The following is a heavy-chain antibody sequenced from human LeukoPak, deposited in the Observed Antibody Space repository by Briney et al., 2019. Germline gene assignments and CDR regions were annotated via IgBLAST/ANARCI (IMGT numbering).Heavy chain of an antibody. Sequence: SETLSLTCAVYGGSFSGYYWSWIRQFPGKGLEWIGYIYHSGSAYYNPSLKSRLTMSVDTSTNQFSLKLNSLTAADTAVYFCAREARGVTTNAHDTFDIWGQGTMVTVSS. D-gene: IGHD4-11*01. J-gene: IGHJ3*02. CDR2: IYHSGSA. CDR1: GGSFSGYY. V-gene: IGHV4-34*09. CDR3: AREARGVTTNAHDTFDI.